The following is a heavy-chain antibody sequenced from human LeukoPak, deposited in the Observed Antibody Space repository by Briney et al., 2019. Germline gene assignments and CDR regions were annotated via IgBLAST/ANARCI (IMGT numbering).Heavy chain of an antibody. V-gene: IGHV1-69*05. J-gene: IGHJ4*02. Sequence: SVKVSCKASGGTFSSYAISWVRQAPGQGLEWMGRIIPIFGTANYAQKFQGRVTITTDESTSTAYMELSSLRSEDTAVYYCARGPTVGGGYGRSDYWGQGTLVTVSS. CDR2: IIPIFGTA. CDR3: ARGPTVGGGYGRSDY. D-gene: IGHD5-12*01. CDR1: GGTFSSYA.